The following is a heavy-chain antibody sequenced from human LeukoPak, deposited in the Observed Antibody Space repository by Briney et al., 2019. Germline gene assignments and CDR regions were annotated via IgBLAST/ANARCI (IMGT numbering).Heavy chain of an antibody. D-gene: IGHD6-19*01. V-gene: IGHV3-21*01. CDR3: ARRSAVAGTLDY. Sequence: GGSLRLSCAASGFTFSTYSMTWVRQAPGKGLEWVSSISSSSSYIYYADSVKGRFTISRDNAKKSLYLQMNSLRAEDTAVYYCARRSAVAGTLDYWGQGTPVTVSS. CDR1: GFTFSTYS. J-gene: IGHJ4*02. CDR2: ISSSSSYI.